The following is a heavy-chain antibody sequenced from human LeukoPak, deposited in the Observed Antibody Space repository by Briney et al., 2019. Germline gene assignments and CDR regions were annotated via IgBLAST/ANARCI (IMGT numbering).Heavy chain of an antibody. D-gene: IGHD3-16*01. CDR1: GFIFSHHG. CDR2: IRADAVTT. Sequence: GGSLRLSCATSGFIFSHHGMNWVRQAPGKGLEWVSGIRADAVTTYYADSVKGRFIISRDNSKNTVYLQMNSLSAEDAAVYYCVRDQGGAVSYWGQGTLVTVSS. J-gene: IGHJ4*02. V-gene: IGHV3-23*01. CDR3: VRDQGGAVSY.